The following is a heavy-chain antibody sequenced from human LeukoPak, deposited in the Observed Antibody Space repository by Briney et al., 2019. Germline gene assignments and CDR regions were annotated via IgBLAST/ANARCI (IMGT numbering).Heavy chain of an antibody. D-gene: IGHD6-19*01. CDR1: GFTFSSSA. V-gene: IGHV3-23*01. J-gene: IGHJ4*02. Sequence: GGSLRLSCAASGFTFSSSAMSWVRQAPGKGLEWVSGISASGGSTYYADSVRGRFTISRDNSKNTLYVQMNSLRDEETAVYYCARGRPVAGTTADYWGQGTLVTVS. CDR2: ISASGGST. CDR3: ARGRPVAGTTADY.